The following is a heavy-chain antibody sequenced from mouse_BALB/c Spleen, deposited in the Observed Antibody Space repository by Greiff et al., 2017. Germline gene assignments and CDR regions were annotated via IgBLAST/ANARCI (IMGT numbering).Heavy chain of an antibody. CDR1: GFTFSSFG. CDR3: ARWGGYYLMDY. Sequence: EVKVVESGGGLVQPGGSRKLSCAASGFTFSSFGMHWVRQAPEKGLEWVAYISSGSSTIYYADTVKGRFTISRDNPKNTLFLQMTSLRSEDTAMYYCARWGGYYLMDYWGQGTSVTVSS. V-gene: IGHV5-17*02. CDR2: ISSGSSTI. J-gene: IGHJ4*01. D-gene: IGHD2-3*01.